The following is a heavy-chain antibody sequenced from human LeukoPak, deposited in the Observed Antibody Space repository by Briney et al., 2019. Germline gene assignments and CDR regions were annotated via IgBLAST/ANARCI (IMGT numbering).Heavy chain of an antibody. J-gene: IGHJ4*02. CDR2: ISGSGDSK. CDR1: AFTFSSYA. Sequence: PGGSLRLSCAAYAFTFSSYAMSWVRQAPGKGLEWVSAISGSGDSKYYADSVKGRFTISRDNSRNTLYLQVDSLRAEDTAVYYCAKSAGATRFDYWGQGTLVTVSS. D-gene: IGHD1-26*01. CDR3: AKSAGATRFDY. V-gene: IGHV3-23*01.